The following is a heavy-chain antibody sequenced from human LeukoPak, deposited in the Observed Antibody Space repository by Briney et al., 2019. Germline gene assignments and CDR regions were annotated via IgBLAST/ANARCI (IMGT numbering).Heavy chain of an antibody. V-gene: IGHV1-2*02. Sequence: ASVKVSCKASGYTFTGYYMHWVRQGPGQGLEWMGWINPNSGGTNYAQKFQGRVTMTRDTSISTAYMELSRLRSDDTAVYYCARDLGIPRYYFDYWGQGTLVTVSS. J-gene: IGHJ4*02. D-gene: IGHD6-13*01. CDR2: INPNSGGT. CDR3: ARDLGIPRYYFDY. CDR1: GYTFTGYY.